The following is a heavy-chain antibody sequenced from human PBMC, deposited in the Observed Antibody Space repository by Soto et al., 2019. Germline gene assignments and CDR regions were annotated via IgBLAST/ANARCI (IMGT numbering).Heavy chain of an antibody. Sequence: QVQLEQSGAEVKKPGASVKVTCKASGYTFYNYGITWVRQAPGHGLEWMGWISPYNDNTNYDQKFQGRVTMTTDTATSTAYLELRSLRSDDTARYYCARLATSGYHTHYYSAMDVWCQGTTVTVSS. CDR1: GYTFYNYG. CDR2: ISPYNDNT. V-gene: IGHV1-18*01. CDR3: ARLATSGYHTHYYSAMDV. D-gene: IGHD3-22*01. J-gene: IGHJ6*02.